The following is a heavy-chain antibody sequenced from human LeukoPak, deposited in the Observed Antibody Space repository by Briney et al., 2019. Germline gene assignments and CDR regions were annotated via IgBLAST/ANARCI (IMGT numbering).Heavy chain of an antibody. J-gene: IGHJ3*02. V-gene: IGHV4-59*01. CDR1: GGSISSYY. Sequence: SETLSLTCTVSGGSISSYYWSWIRQPPGRGLEWIGYIHYSGRTNYNPSLKSRVTISLDMSKNQVSLKLNSVTAADTAVYYCAREGAFDIWGQGTMVTVSS. CDR3: AREGAFDI. CDR2: IHYSGRT.